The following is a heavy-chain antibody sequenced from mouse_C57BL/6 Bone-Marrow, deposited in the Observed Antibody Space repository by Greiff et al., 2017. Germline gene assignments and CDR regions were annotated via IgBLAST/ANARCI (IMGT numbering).Heavy chain of an antibody. V-gene: IGHV2-9-1*01. D-gene: IGHD2-3*01. Sequence: VKGVESGPGLVAPSQSLSITCTVSGFSLTSYAISWVRQPPGKGLEWLGVIWTGGGTNSTSALKSRLSISKDNSKSQVFLKMNSLQTDDTARYYCARNPRWLLDYYAMDYWGQGTSVTVAS. CDR2: IWTGGGT. CDR1: GFSLTSYA. CDR3: ARNPRWLLDYYAMDY. J-gene: IGHJ4*01.